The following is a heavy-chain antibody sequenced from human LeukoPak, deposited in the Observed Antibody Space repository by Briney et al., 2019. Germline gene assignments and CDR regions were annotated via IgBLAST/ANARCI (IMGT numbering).Heavy chain of an antibody. D-gene: IGHD2-2*01. CDR2: IYYSGST. CDR3: ARDIGWWGVVPAAIPSRRWFDP. V-gene: IGHV4-31*03. J-gene: IGHJ5*02. Sequence: SETLSLTCTVSGGSISSGGYYWSWVRQHPGKGLEWIGYIYYSGSTYYNPSLKSRVTISVDTSKNQFSLKLSSVTAADTAVYYCARDIGWWGVVPAAIPSRRWFDPWGQGTLVTVSS. CDR1: GGSISSGGYY.